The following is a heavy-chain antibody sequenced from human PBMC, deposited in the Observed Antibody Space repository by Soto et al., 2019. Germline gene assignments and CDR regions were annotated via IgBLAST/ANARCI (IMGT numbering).Heavy chain of an antibody. CDR3: AKDGSYYDSPTESDY. Sequence: EVQLLESGGGLAQPGGSLRLSCAASGFTFSSYVMTWVRQAPGQGLEWVSSISGSGGSTYLADSVKGRFTISRDNSKNTVYLQMNSLRAEDTAVYYCAKDGSYYDSPTESDYWGQGTLVTVAS. CDR2: ISGSGGST. CDR1: GFTFSSYV. D-gene: IGHD3-22*01. J-gene: IGHJ4*02. V-gene: IGHV3-23*01.